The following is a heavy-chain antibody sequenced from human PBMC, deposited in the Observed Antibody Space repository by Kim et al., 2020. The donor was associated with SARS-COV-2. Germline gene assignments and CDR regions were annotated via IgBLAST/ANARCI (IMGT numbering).Heavy chain of an antibody. CDR3: ARDAGYSYGYGTDY. Sequence: GGSLRLSCAASGFTFSSYWMSWVRQAPGKGLEWVANIKQDGSEKYYVDSVKGRFTISRDNAKNSLYLQMNSLRAEDTAVYYCARDAGYSYGYGTDYWGQGTLVTVSS. CDR2: IKQDGSEK. D-gene: IGHD5-18*01. J-gene: IGHJ4*02. V-gene: IGHV3-7*01. CDR1: GFTFSSYW.